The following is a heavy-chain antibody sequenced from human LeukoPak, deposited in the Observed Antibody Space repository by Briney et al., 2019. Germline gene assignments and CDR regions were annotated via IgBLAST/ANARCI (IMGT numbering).Heavy chain of an antibody. V-gene: IGHV4-61*02. D-gene: IGHD1-26*01. CDR2: IYTSGST. J-gene: IGHJ4*02. CDR3: ASTGSGSYDY. CDR1: GGSISSGSYY. Sequence: SETLSLTCTVSGGSISSGSYYWSWIRQPAGKGLEWIGRIYTSGSTNYNPSLKSRVTISVDTSKNQFSLKLSSVTAADTAVYYCASTGSGSYDYWGQGTLVTVSS.